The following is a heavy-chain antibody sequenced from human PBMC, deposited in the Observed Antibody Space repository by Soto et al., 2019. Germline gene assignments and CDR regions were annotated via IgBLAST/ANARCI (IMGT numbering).Heavy chain of an antibody. Sequence: QVQLVQSGAEVKKLGASVKISCKASGYTFTSHAIPWVRQAPGQRLEWMGWINPGNGQAEYSQKFQGSVTITRDTSASTAYMELITLTSEDTAVYFCAREQQAVELNFCDSWGQGTLVTVS. CDR1: GYTFTSHA. D-gene: IGHD6-13*01. CDR3: AREQQAVELNFCDS. J-gene: IGHJ5*01. V-gene: IGHV1-3*01. CDR2: INPGNGQA.